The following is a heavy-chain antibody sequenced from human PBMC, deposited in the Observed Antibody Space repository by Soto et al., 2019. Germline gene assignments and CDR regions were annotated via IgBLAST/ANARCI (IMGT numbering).Heavy chain of an antibody. CDR2: TYYRSKWYN. CDR1: GDSVSRNSDA. D-gene: IGHD1-1*01. CDR3: AMGTGTFEY. Sequence: LSRAGAISGDSVSRNSDAWNWIRQSPSRGLEWLGRTYYRSKWYNDYAGSAKSRIIINPDTSKNQYSLQLNSVTPEDTAVYYCAMGTGTFEYWGQGILVT. J-gene: IGHJ4*02. V-gene: IGHV6-1*01.